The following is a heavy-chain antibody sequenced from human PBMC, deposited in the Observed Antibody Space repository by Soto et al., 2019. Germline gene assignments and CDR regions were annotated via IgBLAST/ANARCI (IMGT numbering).Heavy chain of an antibody. CDR1: GFTFSSYA. J-gene: IGHJ6*02. CDR3: ARDTRGITSADGYYYYGLDV. CDR2: ISYDGSNK. V-gene: IGHV3-30-3*01. Sequence: QVQLVESGGGVVQPGRSLRLSCAASGFTFSSYAMHWVRQAPGKGLEWVALISYDGSNKYYTDSVKGRFTISRDNSKNTLYLQMNSLRPEDTAVYYYARDTRGITSADGYYYYGLDVWGQGTTVTVSS. D-gene: IGHD6-13*01.